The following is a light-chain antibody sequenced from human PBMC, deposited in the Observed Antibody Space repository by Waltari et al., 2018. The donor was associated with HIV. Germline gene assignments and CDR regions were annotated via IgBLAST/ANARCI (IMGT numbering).Light chain of an antibody. V-gene: IGLV2-14*01. Sequence: QSALTQPASVSGSPGQSIPISCTGTSRDVGGYNYVSWYQQHPGKAPKLMIYEVSNRPSGVSNRFSGSKSGNTASLTISGLQAEDEADYYCSSSKVFGGGTKLTVL. J-gene: IGLJ2*01. CDR1: SRDVGGYNY. CDR2: EVS. CDR3: SSSKV.